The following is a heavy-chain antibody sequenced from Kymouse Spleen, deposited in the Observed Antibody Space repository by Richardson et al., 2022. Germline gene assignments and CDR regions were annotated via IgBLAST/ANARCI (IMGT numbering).Heavy chain of an antibody. V-gene: IGHV3-15*01. CDR2: IKSKTDGGTT. Sequence: EVQLVESGGGLVKPGGSLRLSCAASGFTFSNAWMSWVRQAPGKGLEWVGRIKSKTDGGTTDYAAPVKGRFTISRDDSKNTLYLQMNSLKTEDTAVYYCTTDQPELERYYYYYGMDVWGQGTTVTVSS. D-gene: IGHD1-14*01. CDR1: GFTFSNAW. CDR3: TTDQPELERYYYYYGMDV. J-gene: IGHJ6*02.